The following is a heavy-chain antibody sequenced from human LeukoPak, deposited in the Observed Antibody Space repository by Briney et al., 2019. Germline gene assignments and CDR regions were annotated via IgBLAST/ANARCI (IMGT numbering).Heavy chain of an antibody. CDR1: GFSLSTYQ. CDR2: ISGDGGST. Sequence: GGSLRLSCAASGFSLSTYQMNWVRQAPGKGLEWLSLISGDGGSTYYADSVKGRFTISRDNSKKSLYLQMNSLRIEDTALYYCAKDQPEDYWGQGTLVTVSS. J-gene: IGHJ4*02. CDR3: AKDQPEDY. V-gene: IGHV3-43*02.